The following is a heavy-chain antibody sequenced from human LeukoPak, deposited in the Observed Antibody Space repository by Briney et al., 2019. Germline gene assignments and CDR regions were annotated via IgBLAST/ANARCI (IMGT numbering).Heavy chain of an antibody. J-gene: IGHJ4*02. V-gene: IGHV3-73*01. CDR2: IRSKANSYAT. Sequence: GGSLRLSRAASRLTFSGSVMHWVRQASGKGREGVGRIRSKANSYATAYAASVKGRFTISRDDSKNTAYLQMNSLKTEDTAVYYCTRTSYCGGDCHFDYWGQGTLVTVSS. D-gene: IGHD2-21*02. CDR3: TRTSYCGGDCHFDY. CDR1: RLTFSGSV.